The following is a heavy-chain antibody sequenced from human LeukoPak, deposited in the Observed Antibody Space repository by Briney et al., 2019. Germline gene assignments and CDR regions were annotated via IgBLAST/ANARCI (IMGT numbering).Heavy chain of an antibody. CDR2: IIHSGAT. Sequence: SETLSLTCGASGGSFSDYYWSWIRQPPGKGLEWIGEIIHSGATSSNPSLKSRVTISMDPSKNQFSLKLSSVTAADTAVYYCARGRFSVYHFDYWGQGSLVTVSS. V-gene: IGHV4-34*01. CDR1: GGSFSDYY. CDR3: ARGRFSVYHFDY. D-gene: IGHD3-3*02. J-gene: IGHJ4*02.